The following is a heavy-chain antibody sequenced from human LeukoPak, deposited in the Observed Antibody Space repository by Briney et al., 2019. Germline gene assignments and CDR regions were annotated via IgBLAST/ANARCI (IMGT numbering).Heavy chain of an antibody. CDR2: ISSSSTI. CDR1: GFTFSSYS. D-gene: IGHD2-15*01. J-gene: IGHJ4*02. Sequence: GGSLRLSCAASGFTFSSYSMNWVRQAPGKGLEWVSYISSSSTIYYADSVKGRFTISRDNAKNSLYLQMNSLRAEDTAVYYCARVGYCSGGSCFDYWGQGTLVTVSS. CDR3: ARVGYCSGGSCFDY. V-gene: IGHV3-48*01.